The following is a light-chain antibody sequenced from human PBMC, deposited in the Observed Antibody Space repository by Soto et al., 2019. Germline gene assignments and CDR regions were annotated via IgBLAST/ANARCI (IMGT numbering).Light chain of an antibody. J-gene: IGLJ2*01. V-gene: IGLV2-8*01. CDR1: SSDVGGYNY. CDR3: SSYAGSNNLV. Sequence: QSALTQPPSASGSPGQSVTISCTGTSSDVGGYNYVSWYQQHPGKAPKLMIHEVTNRPSGVPDRFSGSKSGNTASLTVSGLQAEDEADYYCSSYAGSNNLVFGGGTKLTAL. CDR2: EVT.